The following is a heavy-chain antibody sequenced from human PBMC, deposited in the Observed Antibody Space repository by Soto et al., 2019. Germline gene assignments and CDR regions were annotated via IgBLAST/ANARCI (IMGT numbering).Heavy chain of an antibody. J-gene: IGHJ4*02. CDR1: GFTFSIYA. V-gene: IGHV3-23*01. Sequence: EVHLLESGGGLVQPGGSLRLSCAASGFTFSIYAMNWVRQAPGKGLEWVSGISDSGGTTYYADSVKGRFTISRDNSKNALHLQMNSLRVEDTAVYYCARPDRDGYNYDIWGQGHPVTVSS. CDR3: ARPDRDGYNYDI. CDR2: ISDSGGTT. D-gene: IGHD5-12*01.